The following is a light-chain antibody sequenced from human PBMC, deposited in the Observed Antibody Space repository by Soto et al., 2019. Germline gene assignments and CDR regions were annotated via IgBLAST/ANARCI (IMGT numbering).Light chain of an antibody. V-gene: IGKV3-15*01. Sequence: EIVLTQSSGTLSLSHSERATLSCRASQSVSSTYLAWYQQKPGQAPRLLIYGASSRATGVPARFSGSASGTEFTLTITSLQSEDFAVYYCQHYANWPLTFGGGTKVDIK. CDR3: QHYANWPLT. CDR1: QSVSSTY. CDR2: GAS. J-gene: IGKJ4*01.